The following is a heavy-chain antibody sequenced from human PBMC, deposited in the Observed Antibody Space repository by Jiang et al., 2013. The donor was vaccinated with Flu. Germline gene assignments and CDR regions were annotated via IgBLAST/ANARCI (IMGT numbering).Heavy chain of an antibody. CDR2: IHYSGST. CDR3: ARDQWLASDYYYYGMDV. Sequence: GSGLVKPSETLSLTCTVSGGSISTYYWYWIRQPPGKGLQWIGSIHYSGSTNYNPSLKSRATISIDRSKKQFSLRLSSVTAADTAVYYCARDQWLASDYYYYGMDVWGQGITVTVSS. D-gene: IGHD6-19*01. J-gene: IGHJ6*02. V-gene: IGHV4-59*01. CDR1: GGSISTYY.